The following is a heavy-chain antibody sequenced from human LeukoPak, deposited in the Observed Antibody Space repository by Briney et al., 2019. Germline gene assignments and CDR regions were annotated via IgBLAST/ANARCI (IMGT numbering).Heavy chain of an antibody. CDR3: AKELYSGYGPFGY. V-gene: IGHV3-23*01. CDR2: IGGSGSST. D-gene: IGHD5-12*01. J-gene: IGHJ4*02. CDR1: GFTFSSYA. Sequence: GGSLRLSCAASGFTFSSYAMSWVRQAPGKGLEWVSAIGGSGSSTSYADSVKGRFTISRDNSKNTLYLQMNSLRAEDTAVYYCAKELYSGYGPFGYWGQGTLVTVSS.